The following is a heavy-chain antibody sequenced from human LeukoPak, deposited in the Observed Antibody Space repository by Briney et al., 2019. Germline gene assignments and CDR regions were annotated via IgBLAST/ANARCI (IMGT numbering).Heavy chain of an antibody. Sequence: PSETLSLTCTVSGGSISSGDYYWSWIRQPPGKGLEWIGYIYYSGSTYYNPSLKSRVTISVDTSKNQFSLKLSSVTAADTAVYYCARSRKHIITMIDLTYYFDYWGQGTLVTVSS. D-gene: IGHD3-22*01. J-gene: IGHJ4*02. CDR3: ARSRKHIITMIDLTYYFDY. CDR2: IYYSGST. CDR1: GGSISSGDYY. V-gene: IGHV4-30-4*08.